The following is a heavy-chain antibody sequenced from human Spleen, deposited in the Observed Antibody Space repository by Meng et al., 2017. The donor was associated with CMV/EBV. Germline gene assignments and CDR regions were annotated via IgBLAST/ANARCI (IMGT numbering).Heavy chain of an antibody. J-gene: IGHJ4*02. CDR1: TFNAYA. CDR2: ISYDGGKT. D-gene: IGHD5-18*01. CDR3: ARARALWMQLWLRPPDY. Sequence: TFNAYAIHCVRQAPGRGLECVAVISYDGGKTHYAVSVMSRFTISRDNSKNTLYLQMNSLRDEDTAVYYCARARALWMQLWLRPPDYWGQGTLVTVSS. V-gene: IGHV3-30*04.